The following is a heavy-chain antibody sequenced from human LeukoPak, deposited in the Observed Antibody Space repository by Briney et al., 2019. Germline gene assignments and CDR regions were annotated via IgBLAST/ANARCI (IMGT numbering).Heavy chain of an antibody. CDR3: ARDLSLLLWFGELLSSEGIDY. J-gene: IGHJ4*02. D-gene: IGHD3-10*01. CDR2: INPNSGGT. V-gene: IGHV1-2*02. CDR1: GYTFIGYY. Sequence: ASVKVSCKASGYTFIGYYMHWVRQAPGQGLEWMGWINPNSGGTNYAQKFQGRVTMTRDTSISTAYMELSRLRSDDTAVYYCARDLSLLLWFGELLSSEGIDYWGQGTLVTVSS.